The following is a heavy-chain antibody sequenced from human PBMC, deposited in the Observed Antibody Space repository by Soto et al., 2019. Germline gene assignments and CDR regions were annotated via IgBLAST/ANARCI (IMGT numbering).Heavy chain of an antibody. Sequence: EVQLVESGGGLVQPGGSLRLSCAASGFTFSNYWMNWVRQSPGKGLVCVSRIKSDGSTTSYADSGKGRFTISRDNAKNTLYLQMNSLRAEDTAVYYCSRVYLSSGWSKVDYWGQGTLVTVSS. J-gene: IGHJ4*02. D-gene: IGHD6-19*01. CDR2: IKSDGSTT. CDR1: GFTFSNYW. CDR3: SRVYLSSGWSKVDY. V-gene: IGHV3-74*01.